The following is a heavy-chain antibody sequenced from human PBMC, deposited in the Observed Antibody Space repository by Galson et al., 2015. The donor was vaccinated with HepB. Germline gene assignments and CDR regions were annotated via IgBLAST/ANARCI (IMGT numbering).Heavy chain of an antibody. J-gene: IGHJ4*02. Sequence: SLRLSCAASGFTFSDYYMTWIRQAPGKGLEWLSYISASGTYTNYADSVKGRFSISRDNVKNSAYLQMNSLRAEDTALYYCARVAHADDGDHAHFGYWGPGTLVTVSS. CDR3: ARVAHADDGDHAHFGY. CDR1: GFTFSDYY. D-gene: IGHD7-27*01. CDR2: ISASGTYT. V-gene: IGHV3-11*06.